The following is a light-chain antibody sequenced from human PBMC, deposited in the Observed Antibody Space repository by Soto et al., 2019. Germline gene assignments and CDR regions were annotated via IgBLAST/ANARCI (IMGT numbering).Light chain of an antibody. CDR2: LAS. J-gene: IGKJ1*01. CDR3: HQRQSWPRT. V-gene: IGKV3-11*01. Sequence: EIVLTQSPATLSSFPGDRVTLSCRASQAVNTRLAWYQHKPGQAPGLLIYLASNRAAGVPARFSGSGSGTDFTLTISNVEPEDFEVYYCHQRQSWPRTFGQGTKVDIK. CDR1: QAVNTR.